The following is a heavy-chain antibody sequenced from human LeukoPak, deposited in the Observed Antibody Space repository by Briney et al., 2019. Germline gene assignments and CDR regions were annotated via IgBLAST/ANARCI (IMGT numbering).Heavy chain of an antibody. D-gene: IGHD3-9*01. J-gene: IGHJ3*02. CDR3: ARDRPYDILTGYYIRDDAFDI. CDR2: IYHSGST. Sequence: SQTLSLTCTVSGGSISSGGYYWSWIRQPPGKGLEWIGYIYHSGSTYYNPSLKSRVTISVDRSKNQFSLKLSSVTAADTAVYYCARDRPYDILTGYYIRDDAFDIWGQGTMVTVSS. CDR1: GGSISSGGYY. V-gene: IGHV4-30-2*01.